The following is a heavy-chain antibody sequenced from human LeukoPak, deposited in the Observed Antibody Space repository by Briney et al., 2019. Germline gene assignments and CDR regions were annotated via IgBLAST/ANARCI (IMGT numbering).Heavy chain of an antibody. CDR3: ARVAKGRYFDWLYDY. CDR2: INPNSGGT. V-gene: IGHV1-2*02. CDR1: GYTFTSYG. J-gene: IGHJ4*02. D-gene: IGHD3-9*01. Sequence: GASVKVSCKASGYTFTSYGISWVRQAPGQGLEWMGWINPNSGGTNYAQKFQGRVTMTRDTSISTAYMELSRLRSDDTAVYYCARVAKGRYFDWLYDYWGQGTLVTVSS.